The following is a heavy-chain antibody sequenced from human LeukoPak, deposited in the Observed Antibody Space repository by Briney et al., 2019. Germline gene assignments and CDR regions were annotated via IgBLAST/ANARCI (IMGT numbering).Heavy chain of an antibody. Sequence: GGSLRLSCAASGFTFSSYWMSRVRQAPGKGLEWVANIKQDGSEKYYVDSVKGRFTNSRDNAKNSLYLQMNSLRAEDTAVYYCAREGGYGDYSDYWGQGTLVTVSS. J-gene: IGHJ4*02. CDR1: GFTFSSYW. D-gene: IGHD4-17*01. CDR2: IKQDGSEK. CDR3: AREGGYGDYSDY. V-gene: IGHV3-7*01.